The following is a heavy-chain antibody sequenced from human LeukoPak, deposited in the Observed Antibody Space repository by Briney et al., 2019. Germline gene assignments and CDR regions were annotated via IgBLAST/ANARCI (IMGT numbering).Heavy chain of an antibody. D-gene: IGHD1/OR15-1a*01. CDR1: GGSISSYY. J-gene: IGHJ3*02. Sequence: SETLSLTCTVSGGSISSYYWSWIRQPAGKGLEWIGRIYTSGSTNYNPSLKSRVTISVDTSKNQFSLKLSSVTAADTAVYYCAILTIRGAFDIWGQGTMVTVSS. CDR2: IYTSGST. CDR3: AILTIRGAFDI. V-gene: IGHV4-4*07.